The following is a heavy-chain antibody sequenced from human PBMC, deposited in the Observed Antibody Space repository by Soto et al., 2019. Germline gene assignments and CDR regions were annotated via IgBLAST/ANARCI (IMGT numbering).Heavy chain of an antibody. CDR1: GGTFTDYT. CDR3: ANGESGGYTYGAYIDY. J-gene: IGHJ4*02. Sequence: HVQLEQSGAEAKMPGSSVKVSCKASGGTFTDYTFSWVRQAPGQGLEWMGRVIPMLGRTNYAQSFQGRITITADKSTSTVYMQLSSLSPEDTAVYLCANGESGGYTYGAYIDYSGQGTLVTVSS. V-gene: IGHV1-69*02. D-gene: IGHD5-18*01. CDR2: VIPMLGRT.